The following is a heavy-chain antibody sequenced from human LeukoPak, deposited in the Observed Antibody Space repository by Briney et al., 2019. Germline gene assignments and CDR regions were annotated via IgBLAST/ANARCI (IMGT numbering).Heavy chain of an antibody. Sequence: GGSLRLSCAASGFMFSNFAMSWVRQAPGKGLEWVSTIYCSGGNTYSADSVKGRFTISRDNAKNTLYLQMNSLRAEDTAVYYCAKDQGQAVVPRRFDNWGQGTLVTVSS. J-gene: IGHJ4*02. V-gene: IGHV3-23*01. D-gene: IGHD2-2*01. CDR3: AKDQGQAVVPRRFDN. CDR1: GFMFSNFA. CDR2: IYCSGGNT.